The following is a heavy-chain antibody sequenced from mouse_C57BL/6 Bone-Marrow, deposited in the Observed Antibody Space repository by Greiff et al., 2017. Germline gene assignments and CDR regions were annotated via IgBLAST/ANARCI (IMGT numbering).Heavy chain of an antibody. J-gene: IGHJ2*01. Sequence: QVQLQQSGAELVKPGASVKMSCKASGYTFTSYWITWVKQRPGQGLEWIGDIYPGSGSTNYNEKFKSKATLTVDTSSSTAYMQLSSLTSEDSAVYYCARLYYGSSYEGDYWGQGTTITVSS. CDR2: IYPGSGST. CDR1: GYTFTSYW. D-gene: IGHD1-1*01. V-gene: IGHV1-55*01. CDR3: ARLYYGSSYEGDY.